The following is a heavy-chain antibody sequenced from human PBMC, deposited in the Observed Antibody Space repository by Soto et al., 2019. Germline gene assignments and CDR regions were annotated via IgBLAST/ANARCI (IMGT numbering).Heavy chain of an antibody. J-gene: IGHJ4*02. V-gene: IGHV5-51*01. Sequence: GESLKISCKGSGYSFTSYWIGWVRQMPGKGLEWMGIIYPGDSDTRYSPSFQGQVTISADKSISTAYLQWSSLKASDTAMYYCARGSLPRVDGAAGTSPYYFDYWGQGTLVTVSS. CDR1: GYSFTSYW. D-gene: IGHD6-13*01. CDR3: ARGSLPRVDGAAGTSPYYFDY. CDR2: IYPGDSDT.